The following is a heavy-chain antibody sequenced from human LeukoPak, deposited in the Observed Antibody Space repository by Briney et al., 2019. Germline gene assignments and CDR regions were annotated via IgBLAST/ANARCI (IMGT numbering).Heavy chain of an antibody. CDR1: GFTFSTYT. CDR2: VNGGGNT. V-gene: IGHV3-23*01. Sequence: GGSLRLSCAASGFTFSTYTMSWVRQAPGKGLEWVSAVNGGGNTWYAGSVKGRFTISRDNSKNTLYLQMNSLRAEDTAIYYCAKERQAGDYFTSDYWGLGTLVTVSS. J-gene: IGHJ4*02. D-gene: IGHD4-17*01. CDR3: AKERQAGDYFTSDY.